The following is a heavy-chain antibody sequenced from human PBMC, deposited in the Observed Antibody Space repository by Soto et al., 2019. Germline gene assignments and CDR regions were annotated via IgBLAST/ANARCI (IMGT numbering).Heavy chain of an antibody. CDR1: GGTFSSYA. J-gene: IGHJ6*02. Sequence: SVKVSCKASGGTFSSYAISWVRQAPGQGLEWMGGIIPIFGTANYAQKFQGRVTITADESTSTAYMELSSLRSEDTAVYYCATKTNLYCSGGSCYPKNYYYYYYGMDVWGQGTTVTVSS. V-gene: IGHV1-69*13. D-gene: IGHD2-15*01. CDR2: IIPIFGTA. CDR3: ATKTNLYCSGGSCYPKNYYYYYYGMDV.